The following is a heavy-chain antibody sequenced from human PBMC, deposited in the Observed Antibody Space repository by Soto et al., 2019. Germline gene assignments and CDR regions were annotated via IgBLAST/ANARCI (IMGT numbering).Heavy chain of an antibody. CDR2: IYSGGST. J-gene: IGHJ1*01. Sequence: EGQLVESGGGLFQPGGSLRLSCAASGLTVSSTYMSWVRKAPGKGLEWVSVIYSGGSTYYADSVKGRFTISRDKSKTTLYLQMNSLRAEDTAVYYCATRDPFWSGYYGHWGQGTLVTVSS. V-gene: IGHV3-66*01. CDR1: GLTVSSTY. CDR3: ATRDPFWSGYYGH. D-gene: IGHD3-3*01.